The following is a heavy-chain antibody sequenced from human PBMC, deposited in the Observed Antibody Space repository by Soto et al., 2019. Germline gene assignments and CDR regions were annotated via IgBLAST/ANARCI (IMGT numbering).Heavy chain of an antibody. CDR3: ARHYDSSGYYSSSFDY. D-gene: IGHD3-22*01. V-gene: IGHV4-59*01. CDR2: IYYSGGT. J-gene: IGHJ4*02. Sequence: SETLSLTCTVSGGSINSYYWSWIRQPPGKGLEWLGYIYYSGGTNYNPSLKSRVTISVDTSKNQFSLKLGSVTAADTAVYYCARHYDSSGYYSSSFDYWGQGTLVTVSS. CDR1: GGSINSYY.